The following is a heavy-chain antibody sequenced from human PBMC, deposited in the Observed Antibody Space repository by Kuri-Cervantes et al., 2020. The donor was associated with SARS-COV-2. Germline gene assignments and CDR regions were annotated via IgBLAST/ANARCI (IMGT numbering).Heavy chain of an antibody. CDR1: GFTFSSYA. CDR2: ISYDGSNE. V-gene: IGHV3-30-3*01. D-gene: IGHD6-19*01. J-gene: IGHJ4*02. Sequence: LKISCAASGFTFSSYAMHWVRQAPGKGLEWVAAISYDGSNEYYADSVKGRFTISRDNSKNSLYLQMNSLRAEDTAVYYCAREEVLAVAGTGGFDYWGQGTLVTVSS. CDR3: AREEVLAVAGTGGFDY.